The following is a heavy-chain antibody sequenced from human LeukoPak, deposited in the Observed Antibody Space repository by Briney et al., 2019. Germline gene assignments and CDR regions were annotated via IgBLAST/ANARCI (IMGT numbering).Heavy chain of an antibody. CDR3: ARDAEDSSGWSFDY. Sequence: GGSLRLPCAASGFTFSRYWMYCVRQAPGEGPVWVSRIKSDGTYTSYADSVKGRFTISRDNAKNTLFLQISNLRAEDTAFYYCARDAEDSSGWSFDYWGHGTLVTVSS. J-gene: IGHJ4*01. D-gene: IGHD6-19*01. V-gene: IGHV3-74*01. CDR1: GFTFSRYW. CDR2: IKSDGTYT.